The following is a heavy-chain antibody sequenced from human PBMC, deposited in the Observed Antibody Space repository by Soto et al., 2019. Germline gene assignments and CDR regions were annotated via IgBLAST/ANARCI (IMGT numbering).Heavy chain of an antibody. CDR1: GFTLSRYA. V-gene: IGHV3-30-3*01. D-gene: IGHD1-26*01. CDR3: AKDRLRGGFLTTATTNGMDV. J-gene: IGHJ6*02. CDR2: ISYDGSNK. Sequence: QVQLVESGGGVVQPGRSLRLSCAASGFTLSRYAMHWVRQAPGEGLEWVAVISYDGSNKYYADSVKGRFSISRDNSKNTLYLQMNSLRAGDTAVYYCAKDRLRGGFLTTATTNGMDVWGQGTTVTVSS.